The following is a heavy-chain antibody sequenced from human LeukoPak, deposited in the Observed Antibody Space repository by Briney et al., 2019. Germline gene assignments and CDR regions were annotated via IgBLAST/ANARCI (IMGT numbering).Heavy chain of an antibody. CDR3: ARTPYCTNGICYNRYYFDS. J-gene: IGHJ4*02. CDR2: IRGSSTSM. CDR1: GFTFSNYN. D-gene: IGHD2-8*01. V-gene: IGHV3-21*01. Sequence: PGGSLRLSCAASGFTFSNYNVNWVRQAPGKGLEWVSSIRGSSTSMYYADSVKGRFSISRDNAKNSLYLQMDSLRAEDTAVYYCARTPYCTNGICYNRYYFDSWGQGALVTVSS.